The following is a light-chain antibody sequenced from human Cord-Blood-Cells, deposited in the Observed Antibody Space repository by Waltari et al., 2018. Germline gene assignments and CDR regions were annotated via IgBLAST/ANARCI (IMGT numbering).Light chain of an antibody. CDR2: RDS. J-gene: IGLJ2*01. Sequence: SYELTQPLSVSVALGQTARITCGGNNIGSKNVHWYQQKPGQALGGVSYRDSNRPSGIPERCSGSTSGSTATRTLSRAQAGDEADYYCQVWDSSTVVFGGGTKLTVL. V-gene: IGLV3-9*01. CDR1: NIGSKN. CDR3: QVWDSSTVV.